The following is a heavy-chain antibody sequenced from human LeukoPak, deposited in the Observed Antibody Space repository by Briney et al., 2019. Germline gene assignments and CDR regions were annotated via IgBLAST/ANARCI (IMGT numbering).Heavy chain of an antibody. D-gene: IGHD6-19*01. Sequence: GGSLRLYCAASGFTFSSYSMNWVRQAPGKGLEWVSYISSSSSTIYYADSVQGRFTISRDNAKNSLYLQMNSLRDEDTAVYYCARENGAYSSGLYEFDYWGQGTLVTVSS. J-gene: IGHJ4*02. CDR2: ISSSSSTI. V-gene: IGHV3-48*02. CDR1: GFTFSSYS. CDR3: ARENGAYSSGLYEFDY.